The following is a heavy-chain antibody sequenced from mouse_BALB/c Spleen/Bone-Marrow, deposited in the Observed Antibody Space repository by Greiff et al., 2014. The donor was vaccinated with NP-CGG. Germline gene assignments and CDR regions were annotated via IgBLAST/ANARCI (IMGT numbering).Heavy chain of an antibody. Sequence: VKLMESGGDLVKPGGSLKLSCAASGFTFSSYGMPWVRQPPDKRLEWVATISSGGSYTYYPDSVKGRFTISRDNAINHLYLKMSSLKTDDTAMYYCARHPCDGTDYWGQGTSLTVSS. D-gene: IGHD2-3*01. CDR3: ARHPCDGTDY. CDR2: ISSGGSYT. V-gene: IGHV5-6*01. CDR1: GFTFSSYG. J-gene: IGHJ2*02.